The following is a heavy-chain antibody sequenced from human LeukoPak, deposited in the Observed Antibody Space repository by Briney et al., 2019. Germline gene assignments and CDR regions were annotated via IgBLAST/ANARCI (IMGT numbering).Heavy chain of an antibody. J-gene: IGHJ4*02. D-gene: IGHD6-19*01. CDR2: ISHSGTT. CDR3: ARWDDSAWGFGN. CDR1: GGFISSYS. V-gene: IGHV4-59*08. Sequence: TSETLSLTCIVSGGFISSYSWNWIRQSPGKGLEWVGYISHSGTTSYNSSLKSRVTISVDTSKNRLSLKLTSVTAADTAVYYCARWDDSAWGFGNWGPGTLVTVSS.